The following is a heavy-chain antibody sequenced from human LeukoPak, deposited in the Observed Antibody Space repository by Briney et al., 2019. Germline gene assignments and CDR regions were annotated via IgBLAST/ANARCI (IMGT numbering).Heavy chain of an antibody. CDR1: GYSITSGFY. CDR3: ARVGAVRSLGYCSGSSCYYYYGMDV. D-gene: IGHD2-15*01. CDR2: LYHNGKT. Sequence: SETLSLTCTVSGYSITSGFYWGWTRQPPGKGLEWNGSLYHNGKTYYNPSLKSRVTISVDTSKNQFSLKLSSVTAADTAVYFCARVGAVRSLGYCSGSSCYYYYGMDVWGQGTTVTVSS. V-gene: IGHV4-38-2*02. J-gene: IGHJ6*02.